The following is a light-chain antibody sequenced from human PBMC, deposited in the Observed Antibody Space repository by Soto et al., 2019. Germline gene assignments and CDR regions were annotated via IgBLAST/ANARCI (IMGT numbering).Light chain of an antibody. Sequence: QSVLAQPPSASGTPGQRVTISCSGSSSKIGSNTVSWFQQLPGTAPKPLIYTTDQRPSGVPDQFSGSKSGTSASLAISGLQSEDEADYYCAAWDDKLNGHVFGTGTKVTVL. V-gene: IGLV1-44*01. CDR2: TTD. CDR1: SSKIGSNT. J-gene: IGLJ1*01. CDR3: AAWDDKLNGHV.